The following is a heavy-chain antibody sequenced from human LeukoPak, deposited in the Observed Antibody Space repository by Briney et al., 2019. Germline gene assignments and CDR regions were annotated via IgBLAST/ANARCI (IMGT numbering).Heavy chain of an antibody. D-gene: IGHD2-15*01. CDR2: ISSKSSPI. CDR1: EFTLSSYS. V-gene: IGHV3-48*01. J-gene: IGHJ4*02. CDR3: ARVGSDGGYYFDY. Sequence: GGSLRLSCAASEFTLSSYSMNWVRQAPGKGLEWVSYISSKSSPIYYADSVKGRFTISRDNAKNSLYLQMNSLRAEDTAVYYCARVGSDGGYYFDYWGQGTLVTVSS.